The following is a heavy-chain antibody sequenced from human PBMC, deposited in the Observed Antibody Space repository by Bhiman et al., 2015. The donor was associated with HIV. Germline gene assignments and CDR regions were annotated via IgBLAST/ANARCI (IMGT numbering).Heavy chain of an antibody. CDR1: GFTFSSYG. CDR3: ARGYCSSTSCHFDY. CDR2: IGTAGDT. V-gene: IGHV3-13*01. D-gene: IGHD2-2*01. J-gene: IGHJ4*02. Sequence: VQLVESGGGVVQPGRSLRLSCVASGFTFSSYGMHWVRQAPGKGLEWVAAIGTAGDTYYPGSVKGRFTISRENAKNSLYLQMNSLRAGDTAVYYCARGYCSSTSCHFDYWGQGTLVTVSS.